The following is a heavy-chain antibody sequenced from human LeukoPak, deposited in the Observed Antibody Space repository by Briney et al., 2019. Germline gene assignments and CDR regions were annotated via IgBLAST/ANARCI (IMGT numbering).Heavy chain of an antibody. CDR1: GGSLGDYY. V-gene: IGHV4-34*01. CDR2: INQSGSI. D-gene: IGHD3-3*01. Sequence: SETLSLTCAVSGGSLGDYYWSWVRQAPGEGLEWIGEINQSGSINYSPSLKSRLNLSIDPSKNQFSLNLTSVTAADTAVYYCARGGRAISRAWGQGILVTVSS. CDR3: ARGGRAISRA. J-gene: IGHJ5*02.